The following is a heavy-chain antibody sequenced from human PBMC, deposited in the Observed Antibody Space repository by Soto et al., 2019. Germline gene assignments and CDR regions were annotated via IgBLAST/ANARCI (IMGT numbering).Heavy chain of an antibody. V-gene: IGHV3-48*02. CDR2: IRTISSAI. J-gene: IGHJ4*02. CDR3: ARETPSFDS. Sequence: GVSRRLSCAASGFTFSDYPMNWVRQAPGKGLEWVSSIRTISSAIYFADSVRGRFTIPRDNARNSLYLQMTSLRDEDTAVYYCARETPSFDSWGQGTLVTSPQ. D-gene: IGHD2-15*01. CDR1: GFTFSDYP.